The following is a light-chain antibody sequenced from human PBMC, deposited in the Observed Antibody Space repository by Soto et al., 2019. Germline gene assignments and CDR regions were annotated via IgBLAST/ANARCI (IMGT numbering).Light chain of an antibody. Sequence: QSVLTQPASVSGSPGQSVTISCTGTSSDVGGYNYVSWYQQHTGKAPKLMIYDVSNRPSGVSNRFSGSKSGNTASLPISGLQAEDEADYYCSSYTSSSTPYVVFGGGTKLTVL. J-gene: IGLJ2*01. CDR1: SSDVGGYNY. CDR2: DVS. CDR3: SSYTSSSTPYVV. V-gene: IGLV2-14*01.